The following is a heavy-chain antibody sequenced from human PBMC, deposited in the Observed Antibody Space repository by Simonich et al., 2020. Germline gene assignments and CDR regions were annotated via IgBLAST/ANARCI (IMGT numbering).Heavy chain of an antibody. Sequence: QVQLVQSGAEVKKPGASVKVSCKASGYTFTGYYMHWVRQAPGQGLEWRGGTTPTSGGTNKAPKFQGRVTMTRDTSISTAYMELSRLRSDDTAVYYCARGRIAAAGTYYYYYMDVWGKGTTVTVSS. V-gene: IGHV1-2*02. CDR2: TTPTSGGT. CDR1: GYTFTGYY. CDR3: ARGRIAAAGTYYYYYMDV. J-gene: IGHJ6*03. D-gene: IGHD6-13*01.